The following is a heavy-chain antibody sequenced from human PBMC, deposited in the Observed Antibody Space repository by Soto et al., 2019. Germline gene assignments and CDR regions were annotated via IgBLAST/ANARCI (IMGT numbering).Heavy chain of an antibody. J-gene: IGHJ4*02. CDR1: GFTFSSYW. CDR3: ARGGYGGGGGGY. V-gene: IGHV3-74*01. CDR2: INSDGSGT. Sequence: EVQLVESGGGLVQPGGSLRLSCAASGFTFSSYWMHWVRQAPGRGLVWVSRINSDGSGTIYADSVKGRFTISRNNAKNTLYLQSNGLRAEETAVYYCARGGYGGGGGGYWGQGTLVTVSS. D-gene: IGHD4-17*01.